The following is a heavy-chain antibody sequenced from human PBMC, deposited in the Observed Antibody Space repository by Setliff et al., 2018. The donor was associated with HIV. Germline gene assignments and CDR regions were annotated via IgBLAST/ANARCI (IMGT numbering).Heavy chain of an antibody. CDR1: GGSIYGSDYY. Sequence: SETLSFTCTVSGGSIYGSDYYWGWIRQPPGKGLESIGSIYYSGSTYYNPSLKSRATISVDMSKNQFSLRLSSVTAADTAVYYCIIAYSSGWLAPMGFDSWGQGTLVTVSS. CDR2: IYYSGST. V-gene: IGHV4-39*01. J-gene: IGHJ4*02. CDR3: IIAYSSGWLAPMGFDS. D-gene: IGHD6-19*01.